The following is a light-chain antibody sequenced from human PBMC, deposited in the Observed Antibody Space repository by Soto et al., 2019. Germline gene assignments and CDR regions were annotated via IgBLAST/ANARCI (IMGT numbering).Light chain of an antibody. Sequence: DIQMTQSPPSLSASVGDRVTITCQASHDIGNSLNWYQDKPGQAPKLVIYDAYNLETGVPSTFSGNVYGTDFTYTISSLRPEDIATYYCQKSDHLPLFGPGTRVVMK. CDR3: QKSDHLPL. V-gene: IGKV1-33*01. CDR1: HDIGNS. CDR2: DAY. J-gene: IGKJ3*01.